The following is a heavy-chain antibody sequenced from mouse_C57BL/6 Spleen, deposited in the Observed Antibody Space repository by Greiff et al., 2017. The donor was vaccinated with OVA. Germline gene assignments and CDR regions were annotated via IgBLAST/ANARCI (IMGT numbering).Heavy chain of an antibody. CDR1: GFTFSSYG. V-gene: IGHV5-6*01. CDR3: ARGYDYADY. Sequence: DVQLVESGGDLVKPGGSLKLSCAASGFTFSSYGMSWVRQTPDKRLEWVATISSGGSYTYYPDSVKGRFTISRDNAKNTLYLQMSSLKSEDTAMYYCARGYDYADYWGQGTTLTVSS. CDR2: ISSGGSYT. J-gene: IGHJ2*01. D-gene: IGHD2-4*01.